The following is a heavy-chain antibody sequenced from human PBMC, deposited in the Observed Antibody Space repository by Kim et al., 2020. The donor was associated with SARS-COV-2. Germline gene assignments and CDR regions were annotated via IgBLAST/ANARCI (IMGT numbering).Heavy chain of an antibody. J-gene: IGHJ4*02. Sequence: YEDSVKGRFTISRDNSKNTLYLQMNSLRAEDTAVYYCATVVWFGELSFDYWGQGTLVTVSS. V-gene: IGHV3-23*01. CDR3: ATVVWFGELSFDY. D-gene: IGHD3-10*01.